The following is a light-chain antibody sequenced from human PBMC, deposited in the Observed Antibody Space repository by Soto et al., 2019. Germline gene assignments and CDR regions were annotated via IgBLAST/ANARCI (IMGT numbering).Light chain of an antibody. CDR1: QSVSNY. Sequence: VLTQSPATLSLSTGDRATLSCRASQSVSNYLIWYQQKPGQAPRLLIYDVSNRATGIPARFSGSGSGTDFTLTSSSREPEDFAIYYCHQRSKGPRTYGQGTRWIS. J-gene: IGKJ1*01. CDR3: HQRSKGPRT. CDR2: DVS. V-gene: IGKV3-11*01.